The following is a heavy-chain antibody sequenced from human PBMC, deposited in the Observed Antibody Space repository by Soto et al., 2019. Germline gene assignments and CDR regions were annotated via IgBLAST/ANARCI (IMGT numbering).Heavy chain of an antibody. J-gene: IGHJ4*01. D-gene: IGHD3-22*01. CDR2: IDPRYSQP. Sequence: PGESLKSSCKASGYSFTNYWVAWVRQVLGKGLEWLGQIDPRYSQPHYSPSFLGHDTISATKIITTGFLQWSSLRASDTAMYYCAGHIYDSDTDANFQNYCDTWWHGTPLTVSS. CDR3: AGHIYDSDTDANFQNYCDT. V-gene: IGHV5-10-1*01. CDR1: GYSFTNYW.